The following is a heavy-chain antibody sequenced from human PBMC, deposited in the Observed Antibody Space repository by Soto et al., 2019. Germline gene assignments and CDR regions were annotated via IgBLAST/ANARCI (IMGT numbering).Heavy chain of an antibody. Sequence: ASVKVSCKASGYTFTSYYMHWVRQAPGQGLECMGWIIPNNGITNYAQKFQGRVTMTTDTSTNTAYMELGSLRSDDTALYYCARESGGLDPWGQGTLVTVSS. CDR3: ARESGGLDP. CDR2: IIPNNGIT. CDR1: GYTFTSYY. V-gene: IGHV1-18*04. J-gene: IGHJ5*02.